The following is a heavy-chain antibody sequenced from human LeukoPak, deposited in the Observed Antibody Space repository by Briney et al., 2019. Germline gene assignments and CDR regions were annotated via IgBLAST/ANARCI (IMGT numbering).Heavy chain of an antibody. V-gene: IGHV7-4-1*02. CDR1: GYTFTNYD. Sequence: GASVKVSCKASGYTFTNYDINWVRQATGQGLEWMGWINTNTGNPTYAQGFTGRFVFSLDTSVSTAYLQISSLKAEDTAVYYCASRGPSGSYQGDYYYYMDVWGKGTTVTVSS. CDR2: INTNTGNP. D-gene: IGHD1-26*01. J-gene: IGHJ6*03. CDR3: ASRGPSGSYQGDYYYYMDV.